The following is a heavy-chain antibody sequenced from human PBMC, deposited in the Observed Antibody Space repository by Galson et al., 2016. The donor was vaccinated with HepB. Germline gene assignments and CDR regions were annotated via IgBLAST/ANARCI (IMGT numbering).Heavy chain of an antibody. CDR1: GYTFTDYY. V-gene: IGHV1-69-2*01. D-gene: IGHD3-3*01. CDR2: VDPEDGET. Sequence: SCKVSGYTFTDYYMHWVQQAPGKGLEWMGLVDPEDGETIYAEKFRGRVTITADTSTDTAYMELSSLRSEDTAVYYCATEPVRSFGVVIDYWGQGTLVTVSS. CDR3: ATEPVRSFGVVIDY. J-gene: IGHJ4*02.